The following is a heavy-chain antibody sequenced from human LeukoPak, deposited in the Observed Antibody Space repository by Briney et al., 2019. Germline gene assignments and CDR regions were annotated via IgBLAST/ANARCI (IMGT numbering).Heavy chain of an antibody. CDR2: IIPIFGTA. CDR3: ATGSPPLDAFDI. Sequence: ASVKVSCKASGGTFSSYAISWVRQAPGQGLEWMGGIIPIFGTANYAQKFQGRVTITADESTSTAYMELSSLRSEDTAVYYCATGSPPLDAFDIWGQGTMVTVSS. J-gene: IGHJ3*02. CDR1: GGTFSSYA. V-gene: IGHV1-69*13.